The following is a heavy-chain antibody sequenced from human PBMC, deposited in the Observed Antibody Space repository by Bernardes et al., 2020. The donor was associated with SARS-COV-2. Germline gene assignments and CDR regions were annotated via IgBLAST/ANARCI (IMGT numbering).Heavy chain of an antibody. CDR1: GFTFSNYA. CDR2: ISSTGRTT. CDR3: VKDSGAWMEGPFDF. J-gene: IGHJ4*02. Sequence: GGSLRLSCAPSGFTFSNYAMSWVRQAPGKGLEWVSAISSTGRTTNYADSVRDRFTISRDNSRNTLYLQMSSLRADDTAMYFCVKDSGAWMEGPFDFWGQGTLVTVSS. V-gene: IGHV3-23*01. D-gene: IGHD2-2*03.